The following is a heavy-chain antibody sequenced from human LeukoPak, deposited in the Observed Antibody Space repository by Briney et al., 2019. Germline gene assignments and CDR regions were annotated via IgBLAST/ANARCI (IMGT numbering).Heavy chain of an antibody. D-gene: IGHD5-12*01. CDR2: INSDGSST. J-gene: IGHJ4*02. V-gene: IGHV3-74*01. CDR3: ARDSSEGYDFRGPVDY. Sequence: PGGSLRLSCAASGFTFSSYSMNWVRQAPGKGLVWVSRINSDGSSTSYADSVKGRFTISRDNAKNTLYLQMNSLRAEDTAVYYCARDSSEGYDFRGPVDYWGQGTLVTVSS. CDR1: GFTFSSYS.